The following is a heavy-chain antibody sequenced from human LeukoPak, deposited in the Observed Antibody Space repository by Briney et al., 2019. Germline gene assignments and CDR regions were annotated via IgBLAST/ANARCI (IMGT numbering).Heavy chain of an antibody. Sequence: SETLSLTCTVSGGSISTYYWSWIRQPPGKGLEWIGCAYHSGSTSYNPSLKSRVTISIDTSKNQFSLKLSSVTAADTAVYYCARHGGMVRGSYDGFDIWGHGTVVTVSS. CDR1: GGSISTYY. CDR3: ARHGGMVRGSYDGFDI. CDR2: AYHSGST. V-gene: IGHV4-59*08. D-gene: IGHD3-10*01. J-gene: IGHJ3*02.